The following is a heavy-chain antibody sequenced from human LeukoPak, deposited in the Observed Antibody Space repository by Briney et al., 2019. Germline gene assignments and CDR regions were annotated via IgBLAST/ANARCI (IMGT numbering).Heavy chain of an antibody. D-gene: IGHD6-19*01. J-gene: IGHJ5*02. CDR1: GFTFSNYA. Sequence: GGSLRLSCAASGFTFSNYAMSWVRQVPGKWLEWVSAISSGAGTTGYADSVKGRFTISRVNSKSTIYLQMNSLRAEDTAAYYCAKDLEQSYSGWSASYDAWGQGTLVTVSS. CDR3: AKDLEQSYSGWSASYDA. CDR2: ISSGAGTT. V-gene: IGHV3-23*01.